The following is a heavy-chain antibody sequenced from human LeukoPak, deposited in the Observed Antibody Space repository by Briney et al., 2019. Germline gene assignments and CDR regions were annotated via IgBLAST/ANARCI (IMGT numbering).Heavy chain of an antibody. CDR2: INHSGST. CDR1: GGSLSGYY. J-gene: IGHJ3*02. CDR3: ALCSEAAFDI. D-gene: IGHD2-15*01. Sequence: PSETLSLTRAVYGGSLSGYYWSWIRQPPGKGLEWIGEINHSGSTNYNPSLKSRVTISVDTSKNQFSLKLSSVTAADTAVYYCALCSEAAFDIWGQGTMVTVSS. V-gene: IGHV4-34*01.